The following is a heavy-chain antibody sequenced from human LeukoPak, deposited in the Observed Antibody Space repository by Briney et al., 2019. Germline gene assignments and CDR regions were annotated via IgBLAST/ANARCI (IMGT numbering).Heavy chain of an antibody. D-gene: IGHD6-13*01. J-gene: IGHJ1*01. CDR2: ISGDGGST. V-gene: IGHV3-43*02. Sequence: GGSRRLSCAASGFTFDDYAMHWVRQAPGKGLEWVSLISGDGGSTYSANSVKGRFTISRDNSKNSLYLQMNSLRTEDTALYYCAKDIDSSWYAEYFQHWGQGTLVTVSS. CDR1: GFTFDDYA. CDR3: AKDIDSSWYAEYFQH.